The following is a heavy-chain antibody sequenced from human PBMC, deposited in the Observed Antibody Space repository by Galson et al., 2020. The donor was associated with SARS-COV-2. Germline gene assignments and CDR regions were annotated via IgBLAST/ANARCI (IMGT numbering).Heavy chain of an antibody. CDR1: GFTFSSYA. CDR3: ARSRGGNYWYFDL. J-gene: IGHJ2*01. V-gene: IGHV3-30-3*01. D-gene: IGHD2-15*01. CDR2: ISYDGSNK. Sequence: GESLKISCAASGFTFSSYAMHWVRQAPGKGLEWVAVISYDGSNKYYADSVKGRFTISRDNSKNTLYLQMNSLRAEDTAVYYCARSRGGNYWYFDLWGRGTLVTVSS.